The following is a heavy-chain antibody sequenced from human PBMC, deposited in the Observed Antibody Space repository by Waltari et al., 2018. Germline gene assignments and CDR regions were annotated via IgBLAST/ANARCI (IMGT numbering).Heavy chain of an antibody. CDR2: IYHSGST. J-gene: IGHJ3*02. Sequence: QVQLQESGPGLVKPSETLSLTCAVSGYSISSGYYWGWIRQPPGKGLEWIGSIYHSGSTYYNPSLKSRVTISVDTSKNQFSLKLSSVTAADTAVYYCARVGPIVGASDAFDIWGQGTMVTVSS. D-gene: IGHD1-26*01. CDR1: GYSISSGYY. CDR3: ARVGPIVGASDAFDI. V-gene: IGHV4-38-2*01.